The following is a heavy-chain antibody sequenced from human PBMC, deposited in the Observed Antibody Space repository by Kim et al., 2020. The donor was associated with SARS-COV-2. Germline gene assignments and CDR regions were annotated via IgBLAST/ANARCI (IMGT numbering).Heavy chain of an antibody. V-gene: IGHV4-38-2*02. Sequence: SETLSLTCTVSGYSISSGYYWGWIRQPPGKGLEWIGSIYHSGSTYYNPSLKSRVTISVDTSKNQFSLKLSSVTAADTAVYYCGRCSSTSCYFDYWGQGTL. CDR2: IYHSGST. CDR3: GRCSSTSCYFDY. J-gene: IGHJ4*02. CDR1: GYSISSGYY. D-gene: IGHD2-2*01.